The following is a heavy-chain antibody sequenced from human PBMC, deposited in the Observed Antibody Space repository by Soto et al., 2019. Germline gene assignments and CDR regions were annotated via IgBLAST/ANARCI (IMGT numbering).Heavy chain of an antibody. Sequence: QVQLVESGGGVVQPGRSLRLSCAVSGFIFKNSALNWVRQAPGKGLEWVASITRDGYNKYYADSVKGRFTISRDNSKNTLSLQMTALRVEDSSVYYCTKSSGGSSSVGMDYWGPGTLVTVSS. J-gene: IGHJ4*02. V-gene: IGHV3-30*04. CDR2: ITRDGYNK. CDR1: GFIFKNSA. D-gene: IGHD6-6*01. CDR3: TKSSGGSSSVGMDY.